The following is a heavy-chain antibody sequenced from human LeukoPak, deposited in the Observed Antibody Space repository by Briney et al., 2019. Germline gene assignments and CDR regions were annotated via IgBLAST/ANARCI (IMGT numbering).Heavy chain of an antibody. J-gene: IGHJ4*02. CDR3: ARDWGSIKVITDY. Sequence: ASVKVSCKATGYTFSTSGITWVRQAPGQGLEWMGWISSNSDNTNYAQKLQGRVTMTTDTSTSTACMELRSLRSDDTAVYYCARDWGSIKVITDYWGQGTLVTVSS. V-gene: IGHV1-18*01. D-gene: IGHD3-16*01. CDR2: ISSNSDNT. CDR1: GYTFSTSG.